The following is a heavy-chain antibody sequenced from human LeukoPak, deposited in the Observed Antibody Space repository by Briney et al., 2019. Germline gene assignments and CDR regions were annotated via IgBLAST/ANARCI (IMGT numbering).Heavy chain of an antibody. CDR1: GDSVSVSNGA. CDR2: TYYRSKGYY. J-gene: IGHJ4*02. Sequence: SQTLSLTCVISGDSVSVSNGAWNWIRQSPSRGLEWLGRTYYRSKGYYAYAVSVKSRITINPDTSKNQFSLQLNSVTPEDTAVYHCVREPYYYDHTGFHPRYLDSWGQGALVSVSS. V-gene: IGHV6-1*01. CDR3: VREPYYYDHTGFHPRYLDS. D-gene: IGHD3-22*01.